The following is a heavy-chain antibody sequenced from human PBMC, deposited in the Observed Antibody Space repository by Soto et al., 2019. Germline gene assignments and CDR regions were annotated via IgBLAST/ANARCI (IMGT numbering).Heavy chain of an antibody. J-gene: IGHJ4*02. CDR1: GFTFSSYG. CDR2: IWYDGSNK. V-gene: IGHV3-33*01. CDR3: ARDPKRMVRGVFDS. D-gene: IGHD3-10*01. Sequence: PXGSLRLYCAASGFTFSSYGMHWVRQAPGKGLEWVAVIWYDGSNKYYADSVKGRFTISRDNSKNTLYLQMNSLRAEDTAVYYCARDPKRMVRGVFDSWGQGPLATVSS.